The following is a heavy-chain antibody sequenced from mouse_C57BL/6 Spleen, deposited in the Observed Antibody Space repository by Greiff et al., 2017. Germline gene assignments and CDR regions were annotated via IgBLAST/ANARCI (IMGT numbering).Heavy chain of an antibody. V-gene: IGHV5-17*01. J-gene: IGHJ4*01. CDR3: ARADAMDY. CDR1: GFTFSDYG. CDR2: ISSGSSTI. Sequence: VQLQQSGGGLVKPGGSLKLSCAASGFTFSDYGMHWVRQAPEKGLEWVAYISSGSSTIYYADTVKGRFTISRDNAKNTLFLQMTSLRAEDTAMCYCARADAMDYWGQGTSVTVSS.